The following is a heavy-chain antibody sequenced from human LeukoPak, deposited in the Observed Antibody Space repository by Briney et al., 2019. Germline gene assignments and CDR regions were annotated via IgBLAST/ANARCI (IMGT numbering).Heavy chain of an antibody. J-gene: IGHJ5*02. CDR3: AKGSSGYFVDL. V-gene: IGHV3-23*01. CDR2: ISNDSGGT. D-gene: IGHD3-22*01. Sequence: GGSLRLPCAASGFIFNNYGLIWVRQAPGKGLEWVSAISNDSGGTNYADFVKGRFTISRDNSKNTLFLQMNSLRAEDTALYYCAKGSSGYFVDLWGQGTLVTVSS. CDR1: GFIFNNYG.